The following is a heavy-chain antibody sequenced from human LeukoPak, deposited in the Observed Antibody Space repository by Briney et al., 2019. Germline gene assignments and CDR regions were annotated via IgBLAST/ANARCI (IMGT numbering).Heavy chain of an antibody. V-gene: IGHV1-69*06. J-gene: IGHJ6*03. Sequence: ASVKVSCKASGYTFTSYAMNWVRQAPGQGLEWLGGTIPMFGSTKYAQKFQGRVTVTADKSTSTAYMELSSLRSDDTAVYYCARGITTPGMGDYYYYLDVWGQGTTVTVSS. CDR2: TIPMFGST. CDR3: ARGITTPGMGDYYYYLDV. D-gene: IGHD6-13*01. CDR1: GYTFTSYA.